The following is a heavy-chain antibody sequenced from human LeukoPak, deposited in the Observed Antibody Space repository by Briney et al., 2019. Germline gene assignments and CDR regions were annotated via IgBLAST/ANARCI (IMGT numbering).Heavy chain of an antibody. V-gene: IGHV4-34*01. J-gene: IGHJ6*02. CDR2: INHSGST. D-gene: IGHD4-23*01. CDR1: GGSFSGYY. Sequence: SETLSLTCAVYGGSFSGYYWSWIRQPPGKGLEWIGEINHSGSTNYNPSLKSRVTISVDTSKNQFSLKLSSVTAADTAVYYCATGGNSPGALMDVWGQGTTVTVSS. CDR3: ATGGNSPGALMDV.